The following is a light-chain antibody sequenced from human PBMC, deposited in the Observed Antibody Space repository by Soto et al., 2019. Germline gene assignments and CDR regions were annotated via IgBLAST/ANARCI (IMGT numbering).Light chain of an antibody. CDR2: GAS. Sequence: EILMTQSPATLSVSPGERATLSCRASQSVSSNLAWYQQKPGQAPRLLIYGASTRATGIPARFSGSGSGTEFTITISSLQSEDFAVYYCQQYNNWPYTFGQGTKLEIK. V-gene: IGKV3-15*01. J-gene: IGKJ2*01. CDR1: QSVSSN. CDR3: QQYNNWPYT.